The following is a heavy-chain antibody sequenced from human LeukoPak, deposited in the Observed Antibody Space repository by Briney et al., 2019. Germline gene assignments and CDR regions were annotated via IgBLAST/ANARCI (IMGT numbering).Heavy chain of an antibody. CDR3: ARDPVVFGNNDAFDI. V-gene: IGHV4-4*07. D-gene: IGHD1/OR15-1a*01. Sequence: PSETLSLTCTVSGGSISSYYWSWIRQPAGKGLEWIGRIYTSGSTNYNPSLKSRVTMSVDTSKNQFSLKLSSVTAADTAAYYCARDPVVFGNNDAFDIWGQGTMVTVSS. CDR1: GGSISSYY. J-gene: IGHJ3*02. CDR2: IYTSGST.